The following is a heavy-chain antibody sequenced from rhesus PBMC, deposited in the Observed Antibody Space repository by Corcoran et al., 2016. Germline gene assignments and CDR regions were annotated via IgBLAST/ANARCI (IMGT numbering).Heavy chain of an antibody. V-gene: IGHV4-65*01. J-gene: IGHJ4*01. D-gene: IGHD1-32*01. CDR1: GGSVSSSNW. CDR2: IRGSSGST. CDR3: ARGWNGFDY. Sequence: QVQLQESGPGLVKPSETLSLTCAVSGGSVSSSNWWSWIRQPPGKRLEWIGDIRGSSGSTYYNPSLKSRVTISTDTSKNQFSLKLSSVTAADTAVYYCARGWNGFDYWGQGVLVTVSS.